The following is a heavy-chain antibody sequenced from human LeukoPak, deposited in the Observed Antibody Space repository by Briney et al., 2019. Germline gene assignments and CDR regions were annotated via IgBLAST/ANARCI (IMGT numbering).Heavy chain of an antibody. V-gene: IGHV3-11*05. CDR1: GFIFSDCY. J-gene: IGHJ4*02. D-gene: IGHD5/OR15-5a*01. Sequence: GGSLRLSCAASGFIFSDCYMSWIRQAPGKGLEWISHISSSSSYTNYVDSVKGRFTISRDNAKNSLYLQMNSLRAEDTAVYYCARAVSVSSYYFDCWGQGTLVTVSS. CDR2: ISSSSSYT. CDR3: ARAVSVSSYYFDC.